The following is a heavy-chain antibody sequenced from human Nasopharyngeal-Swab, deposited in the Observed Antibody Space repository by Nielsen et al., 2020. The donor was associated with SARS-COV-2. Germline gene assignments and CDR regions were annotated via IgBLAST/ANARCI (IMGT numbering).Heavy chain of an antibody. V-gene: IGHV1-69*13. Sequence: SEKASCKASGGTFSSYDSSRERQAPGKGRERMGGVIPIIGTANYAQKFQGRVTITADESTSTAYMELSSLRSEDTAVYYCAIMTTVTSYLFYYYYMDVWGKGTTVTVSS. CDR3: AIMTTVTSYLFYYYYMDV. D-gene: IGHD4-11*01. CDR2: VIPIIGTA. J-gene: IGHJ6*03. CDR1: GGTFSSYD.